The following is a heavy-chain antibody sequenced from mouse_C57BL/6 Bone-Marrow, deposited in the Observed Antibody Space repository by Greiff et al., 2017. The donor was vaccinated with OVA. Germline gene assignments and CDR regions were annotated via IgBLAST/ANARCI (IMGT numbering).Heavy chain of an antibody. V-gene: IGHV5-4*01. J-gene: IGHJ4*01. CDR1: GFTFSSYA. CDR2: ISDGGSYT. D-gene: IGHD2-2*01. CDR3: ARESFMVKRAMDY. Sequence: EVKLVESGGGLVKPGGSLKLSCAASGFTFSSYAMSWVRQTPEKRLEWVATISDGGSYTYYPDNVKGRFTISRDNAKNNLYLQMSHLKSEDTAMYYCARESFMVKRAMDYWGQGTSVTVSS.